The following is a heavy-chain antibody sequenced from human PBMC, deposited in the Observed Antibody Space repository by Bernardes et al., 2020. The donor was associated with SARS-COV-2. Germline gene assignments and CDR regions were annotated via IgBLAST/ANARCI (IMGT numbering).Heavy chain of an antibody. J-gene: IGHJ2*01. CDR2: ITASTTYI. Sequence: GSLRRSCAASGFNFSSYAMNWVRQAPGKGLQWVSSITASTTYIQYTDSVEGRFTVSRDNAKNSLYLEMTSLRAEDTAIYYCARILRDNGFGSGYYDLWGRGTLVTVSS. D-gene: IGHD4-17*01. V-gene: IGHV3-21*01. CDR1: GFNFSSYA. CDR3: ARILRDNGFGSGYYDL.